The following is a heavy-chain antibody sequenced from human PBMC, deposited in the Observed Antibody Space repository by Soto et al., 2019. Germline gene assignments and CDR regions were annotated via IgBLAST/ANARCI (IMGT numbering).Heavy chain of an antibody. D-gene: IGHD5-18*01. V-gene: IGHV4-4*07. Sequence: SETLSLTCTVSGGSISSYYWSWIRQPAGKGLEWIGRIYTSGSTNYNPSLKSRVTMSVDTSKNQFSLKLSSVTAADTAVYYCARVQRGYSYGYFDYWGQGTLVTVSS. J-gene: IGHJ4*02. CDR1: GGSISSYY. CDR2: IYTSGST. CDR3: ARVQRGYSYGYFDY.